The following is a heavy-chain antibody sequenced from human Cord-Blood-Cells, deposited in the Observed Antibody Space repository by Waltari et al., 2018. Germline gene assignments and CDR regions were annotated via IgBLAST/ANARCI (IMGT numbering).Heavy chain of an antibody. CDR1: GGSFSGYY. CDR2: INPSGST. Sequence: QVQLQQWGAGLLKPSETLSLTCAVYGGSFSGYYWSWIRQPPGKGLEWIGEINPSGSTNYNPSLKSRVTISVDTSKNQFSLKLSSVTAADTAVYYCARGLFRGTYCSSTSCYDAFDIWGQGTMVTVSS. J-gene: IGHJ3*02. D-gene: IGHD2-2*01. CDR3: ARGLFRGTYCSSTSCYDAFDI. V-gene: IGHV4-34*01.